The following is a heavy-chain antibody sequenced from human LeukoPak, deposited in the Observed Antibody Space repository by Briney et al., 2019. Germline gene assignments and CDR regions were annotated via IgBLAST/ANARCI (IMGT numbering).Heavy chain of an antibody. CDR1: GGTFSSYA. D-gene: IGHD3-22*01. CDR3: TRESGRVVVDDAFDI. Sequence: SVKVSCKASGGTFSSYAISWVRQAPGQGLEWMGGIIPIFGTANYAQKFQGRVTITADESMSTAYMELSSLRSEDTAVYYCTRESGRVVVDDAFDIWGQGTMLTVPS. J-gene: IGHJ3*02. V-gene: IGHV1-69*13. CDR2: IIPIFGTA.